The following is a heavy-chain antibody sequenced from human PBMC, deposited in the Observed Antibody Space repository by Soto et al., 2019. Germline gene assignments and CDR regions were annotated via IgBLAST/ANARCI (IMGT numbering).Heavy chain of an antibody. V-gene: IGHV1-69*13. CDR3: ATVLRFSEWLPRDYYYYGMDV. J-gene: IGHJ6*02. CDR2: IIPIFGTA. D-gene: IGHD3-3*01. Sequence: SVKVSCKASGVTFSSYAISWVRQAPGQGLEWMGGIIPIFGTANYAQKFQGRVTITADESTSTAYMELSSLRSEDTAVYYCATVLRFSEWLPRDYYYYGMDVWGQGTTVTVSS. CDR1: GVTFSSYA.